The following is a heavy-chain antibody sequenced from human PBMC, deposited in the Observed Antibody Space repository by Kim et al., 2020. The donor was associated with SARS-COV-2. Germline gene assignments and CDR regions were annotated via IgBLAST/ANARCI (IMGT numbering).Heavy chain of an antibody. Sequence: GGSLRLSCAASGFTFSDYYMSWIRQAPGKGLEWVSYISSSSSYTNYADSVKGRFTISRDNAKNSLYLQMNSLRAEDTAVYYCARVPYSSGCGYWGQGTLVTVSS. CDR1: GFTFSDYY. CDR3: ARVPYSSGCGY. D-gene: IGHD6-19*01. V-gene: IGHV3-11*06. CDR2: ISSSSSYT. J-gene: IGHJ4*02.